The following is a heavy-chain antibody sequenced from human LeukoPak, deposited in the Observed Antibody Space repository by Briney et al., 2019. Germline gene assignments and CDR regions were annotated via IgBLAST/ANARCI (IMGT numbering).Heavy chain of an antibody. V-gene: IGHV1-8*01. J-gene: IGHJ4*02. CDR2: MNPDIGNT. Sequence: ASVKDSCKASGYTFTSYDINWVRQATGQGLAWMGWMNPDIGNTGYAQKLQRRVTMTRNTSISTAYMELSSLRSEDTAVYYCARGLGRVRFGEYYFDYWGQGTLVTVSS. CDR1: GYTFTSYD. D-gene: IGHD3-10*01. CDR3: ARGLGRVRFGEYYFDY.